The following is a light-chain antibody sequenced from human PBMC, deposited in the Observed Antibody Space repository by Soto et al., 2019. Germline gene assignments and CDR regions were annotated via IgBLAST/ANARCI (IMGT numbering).Light chain of an antibody. CDR3: SSYTTSSTPYV. V-gene: IGLV2-14*01. J-gene: IGLJ1*01. CDR2: EVN. Sequence: QSALTQPASVSGSPGQSITISCTGTSSDVGGYNYVSWYQQEPGKAPKLMIYEVNNRPSGVSNRFSGSKSGNTASLTISGLQAGDEADYYCSSYTTSSTPYVFGTGTKVTVL. CDR1: SSDVGGYNY.